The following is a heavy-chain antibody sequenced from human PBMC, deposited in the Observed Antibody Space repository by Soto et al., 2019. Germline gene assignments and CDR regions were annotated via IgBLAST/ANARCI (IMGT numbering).Heavy chain of an antibody. J-gene: IGHJ4*02. CDR1: GYSFTSYW. CDR3: ARRFEVAGADY. D-gene: IGHD6-19*01. V-gene: IGHV5-10-1*01. Sequence: GESLKISCKGSGYSFTSYWISWVRQMPGKGLEWMGRIDPSDSYTNYSPSSQGRVTISADKSISTAYLQWSSLEASDTAMYYCARRFEVAGADYWGQGSLVTVYS. CDR2: IDPSDSYT.